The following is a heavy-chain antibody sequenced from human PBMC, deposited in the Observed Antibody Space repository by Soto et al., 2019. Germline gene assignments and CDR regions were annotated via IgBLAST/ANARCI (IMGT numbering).Heavy chain of an antibody. V-gene: IGHV3-33*01. J-gene: IGHJ6*02. CDR1: GFTFISYG. CDR2: IGYDGTNN. Sequence: QVQLVESGGGVVQPGRSLRLSCAASGFTFISYGMHWVRQEPGKGLDWVAVIGYDGTNNYYAASVKGRFTISRDNSKNTLYLQMHSLRADDTAVYYWAREVEGDSYYRRADYYGMDVWGQGTTVTVCS. D-gene: IGHD1-26*01. CDR3: AREVEGDSYYRRADYYGMDV.